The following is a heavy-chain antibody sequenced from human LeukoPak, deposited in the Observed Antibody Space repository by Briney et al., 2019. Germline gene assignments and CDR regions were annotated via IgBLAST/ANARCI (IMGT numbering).Heavy chain of an antibody. V-gene: IGHV1-2*06. CDR2: INPNSGGT. Sequence: ASVKVSCKASGYTFTGCYMHWVRQAPGQGLEWMGRINPNSGGTNYAQKFQGRVTMTRDTSISTAYMELDRLRFDDTAVYYCARGSGEVPDYWGQGTLVTVSS. CDR3: ARGSGEVPDY. J-gene: IGHJ4*02. CDR1: GYTFTGCY. D-gene: IGHD3-16*01.